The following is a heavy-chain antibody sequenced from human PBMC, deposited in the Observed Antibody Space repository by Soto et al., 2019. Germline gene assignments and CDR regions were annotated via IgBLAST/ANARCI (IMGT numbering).Heavy chain of an antibody. CDR2: IIPIFGTA. D-gene: IGHD4-17*01. Sequence: GASVKVSCKASGGTFSSYAISWVRQAPGQGLEWMGGIIPIFGTANYAQKFQGRVTITADESTSTAYMELSSLRSEDTAVYYCARDRREPGYDPRTYMTTVTTTYYYYGMDVWGQGTTVTVSS. J-gene: IGHJ6*02. V-gene: IGHV1-69*13. CDR1: GGTFSSYA. CDR3: ARDRREPGYDPRTYMTTVTTTYYYYGMDV.